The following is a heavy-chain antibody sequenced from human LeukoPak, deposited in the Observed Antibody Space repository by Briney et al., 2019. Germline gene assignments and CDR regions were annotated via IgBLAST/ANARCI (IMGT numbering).Heavy chain of an antibody. CDR3: ARVGFITGTGGY. Sequence: GGSLRHSCAASGFTFDNYRMSWVRQAPGKGLEWVSTVNADGGNTYYADSVKGRFTISRDNSKSTLILQMNSLRAEDTAVYYCARVGFITGTGGYWGQGTLGTVSS. J-gene: IGHJ4*02. D-gene: IGHD1-20*01. CDR1: GFTFDNYR. CDR2: VNADGGNT. V-gene: IGHV3-23*01.